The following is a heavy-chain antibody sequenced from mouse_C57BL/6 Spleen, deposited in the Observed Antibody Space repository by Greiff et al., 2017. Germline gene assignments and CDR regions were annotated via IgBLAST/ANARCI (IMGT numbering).Heavy chain of an antibody. J-gene: IGHJ3*01. V-gene: IGHV1-50*01. CDR1: GYTFTSYW. CDR3: ARKEFAY. Sequence: QVQLQQPGAELVKPGASVKLSCKASGYTFTSYWMQWVKQRPGQGLEWIGALDPSDSYTNYNQKVKGKATLTVDTSASTDYMQLRSLTSENSAVYYCARKEFAYWRQETLVTVSA. CDR2: LDPSDSYT.